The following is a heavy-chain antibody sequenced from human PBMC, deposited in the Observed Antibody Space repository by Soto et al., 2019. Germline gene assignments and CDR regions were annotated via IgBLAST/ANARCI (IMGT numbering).Heavy chain of an antibody. Sequence: QVQLVQSGAEVKKPGASVKVSCKASGYTFTSYGISWVRQAPGQGLEWMGWISAYNGNTNYAQKLQGRVTMTTDTATSTADMELRRLRSDDTAVYYCARGSPSLIVGATYFDYWGQGTLVTVFS. CDR1: GYTFTSYG. V-gene: IGHV1-18*01. J-gene: IGHJ4*02. D-gene: IGHD1-26*01. CDR3: ARGSPSLIVGATYFDY. CDR2: ISAYNGNT.